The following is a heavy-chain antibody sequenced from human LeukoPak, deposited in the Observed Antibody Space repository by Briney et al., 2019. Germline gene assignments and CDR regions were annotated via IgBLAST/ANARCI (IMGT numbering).Heavy chain of an antibody. CDR3: AIPSESYYYGMDV. Sequence: GGSLRLSCAASGFIFSSYAMSWVRQAPGKGLEWVSGISGSGGSTYYADSVKGRFTISRDNSKNTLYLQMNSLRAEDTAVYYCAIPSESYYYGMDVWGQGTTVTVSS. CDR1: GFIFSSYA. CDR2: ISGSGGST. J-gene: IGHJ6*02. V-gene: IGHV3-23*01.